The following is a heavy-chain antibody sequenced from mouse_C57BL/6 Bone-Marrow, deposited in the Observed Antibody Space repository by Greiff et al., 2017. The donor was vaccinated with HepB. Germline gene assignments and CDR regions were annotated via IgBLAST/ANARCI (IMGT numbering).Heavy chain of an antibody. J-gene: IGHJ3*01. CDR2: ISDGGSYT. CDR1: GFTFSSYA. V-gene: IGHV5-4*01. D-gene: IGHD2-2*01. CDR3: ARDIYGYARAY. Sequence: EVHLVESGGGLVKPGGSLKLSCAASGFTFSSYAMSWVRQTPEKRLEWVATISDGGSYTYYPDNVKGRFTISRDNAKNNLYLQMSHLKSEDTAMYYCARDIYGYARAYWGQGTLVTVSA.